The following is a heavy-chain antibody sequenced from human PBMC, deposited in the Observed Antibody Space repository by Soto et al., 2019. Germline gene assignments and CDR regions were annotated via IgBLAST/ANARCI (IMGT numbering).Heavy chain of an antibody. CDR2: ISGSGGST. CDR3: AKGAPPIAVAVSAFDI. J-gene: IGHJ3*02. V-gene: IGHV3-23*01. CDR1: GFTFSSYA. Sequence: GGSLRLSCAASGFTFSSYAMSWVRQAPGEGLEWVSAISGSGGSTYYADSVKGRFTISRDNSKNTLYLQMNSLRAEDTAVYYCAKGAPPIAVAVSAFDIWGQGTMVTVSS. D-gene: IGHD6-19*01.